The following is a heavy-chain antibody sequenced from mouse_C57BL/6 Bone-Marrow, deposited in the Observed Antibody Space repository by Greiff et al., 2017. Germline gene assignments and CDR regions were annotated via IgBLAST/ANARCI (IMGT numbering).Heavy chain of an antibody. CDR2: INPNNGGT. CDR1: GYTFTDYY. CDR3: ARRTDWFYYYAMDY. J-gene: IGHJ4*01. V-gene: IGHV1-26*01. Sequence: VQLQQSGPELVKPGASVKLSCKASGYTFTDYYMNWVKQSHGKSLEWIGDINPNNGGTSYNQKFKGKATLTVDKSSSTAYMELRNLTSEDSAVYYCARRTDWFYYYAMDYWGQGTSVTVSS. D-gene: IGHD2-13*01.